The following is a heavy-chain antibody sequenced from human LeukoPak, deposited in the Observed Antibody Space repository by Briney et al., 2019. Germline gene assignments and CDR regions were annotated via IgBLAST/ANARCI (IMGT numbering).Heavy chain of an antibody. Sequence: PSETLSLTCTVSGGSISSGDYYWSWIRQPPGKGLEWIGYIYYSGSTYYNPSLKSRVTISVDTSKNQFSLKLSSVTAADTAVYYCARDLLSGWFSQDGGFDPWGQGTLVTFSS. CDR2: IYYSGST. J-gene: IGHJ5*02. CDR1: GGSISSGDYY. CDR3: ARDLLSGWFSQDGGFDP. D-gene: IGHD6-19*01. V-gene: IGHV4-30-4*08.